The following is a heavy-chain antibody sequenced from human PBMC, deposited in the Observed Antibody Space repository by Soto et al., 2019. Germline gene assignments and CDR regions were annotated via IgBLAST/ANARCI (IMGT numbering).Heavy chain of an antibody. D-gene: IGHD2-2*01. V-gene: IGHV4-4*07. CDR1: GGSISGYY. CDR2: IYSDGTT. J-gene: IGHJ6*02. Sequence: PSETLSLTCTVSGGSISGYYWSWVRQPAGKGLEWVGRIYSDGTTNYSPSLKSRVTMSLDTSKDQFSLHLNSVTAADTAVYYGSRVGCSNSKCYTRGMDVWGQGTTVTVSS. CDR3: SRVGCSNSKCYTRGMDV.